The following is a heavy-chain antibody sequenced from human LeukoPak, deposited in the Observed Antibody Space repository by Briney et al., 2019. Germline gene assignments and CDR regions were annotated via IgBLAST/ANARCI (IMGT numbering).Heavy chain of an antibody. CDR2: IYSGGST. J-gene: IGHJ4*02. Sequence: QPSETLSLTCAVYGGSFSGYYWSWIRQAPGKGLEWVSVIYSGGSTYYADSVKGRFTISRDNSKNTLYLQMNSLRAEDTAVYYCARGGYSYAPTFDYWGQGTLVTVSS. CDR3: ARGGYSYAPTFDY. D-gene: IGHD5-18*01. CDR1: GGSFSGYY. V-gene: IGHV3-66*01.